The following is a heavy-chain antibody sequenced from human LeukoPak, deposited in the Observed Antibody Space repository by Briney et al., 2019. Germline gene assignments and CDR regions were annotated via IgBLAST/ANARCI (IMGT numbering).Heavy chain of an antibody. D-gene: IGHD6-13*01. CDR1: GYTFTSYD. CDR2: MNPNSGNT. Sequence: ASVKVSCKASGYTFTSYDINWVRQATGQGLEWMGWMNPNSGNTGYAQKFQGRVTMTRNTSISTAYMELSSLRSDDTAVYYCARARSVAAARVAFDIWGQGTMVTVSS. J-gene: IGHJ3*02. V-gene: IGHV1-8*01. CDR3: ARARSVAAARVAFDI.